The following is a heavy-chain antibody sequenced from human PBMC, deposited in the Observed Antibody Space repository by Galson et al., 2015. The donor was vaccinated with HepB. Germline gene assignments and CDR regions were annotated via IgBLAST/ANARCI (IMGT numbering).Heavy chain of an antibody. D-gene: IGHD1-1*01. J-gene: IGHJ4*01. CDR1: GGSISSGDYY. CDR3: ARQPLGTYYFDY. CDR2: IYYSGNT. V-gene: IGHV4-39*01. Sequence: LSLTCTVSGGSISSGDYYWSWIRQPPGKGLEWIGIIYYSGNTYYKPSLKSRVTTSIDPSKNQFSLTVRSVTAADTAIYYCARQPLGTYYFDYWGHGTLVTVSS.